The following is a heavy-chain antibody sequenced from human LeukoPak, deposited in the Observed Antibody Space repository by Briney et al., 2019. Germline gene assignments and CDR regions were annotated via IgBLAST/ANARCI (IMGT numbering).Heavy chain of an antibody. D-gene: IGHD3-22*01. Sequence: GGSLRLXCAASGFTFDDYGMSWVRQAPGKGLEWVSYISSSSSPIYYADSVKGRFTISRDNAKNSLYLQMSSLRADDTAVYYCAGQYSYDSRGFDYWGQGTLVTVSS. CDR1: GFTFDDYG. CDR3: AGQYSYDSRGFDY. J-gene: IGHJ4*02. CDR2: ISSSSSPI. V-gene: IGHV3-48*01.